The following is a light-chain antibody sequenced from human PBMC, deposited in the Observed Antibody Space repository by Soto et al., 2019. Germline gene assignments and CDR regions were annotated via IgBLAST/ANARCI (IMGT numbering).Light chain of an antibody. CDR3: CSYASSSTYV. V-gene: IGLV2-23*02. J-gene: IGLJ1*01. CDR1: IHYDF. CDR2: EVS. Sequence: QPVLTQPASVSGSPGQSITISCTGYIHYDFVSWYQQHPGTAPKLVIYEVSQRPSGVSDRFSGSKSGNTASLTISGLQAEHEAVYHCCSYASSSTYVFGTGTKVTVL.